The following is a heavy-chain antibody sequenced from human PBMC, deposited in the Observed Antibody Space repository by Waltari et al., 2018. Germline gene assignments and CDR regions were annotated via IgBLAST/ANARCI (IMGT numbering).Heavy chain of an antibody. D-gene: IGHD6-19*01. CDR2: ISWNSGSI. Sequence: EVQLVESGGGLVQPGGSLRLSCSASGFSFDDYAIHWVRQAPGKGLNWVSGISWNSGSIGYADSVKGRFTISRDNARNSLYLQMNSLRAEDTALYYCVKVIKGSDWAYWFFDLWGRGTLVTVSS. J-gene: IGHJ2*01. CDR1: GFSFDDYA. CDR3: VKVIKGSDWAYWFFDL. V-gene: IGHV3-9*01.